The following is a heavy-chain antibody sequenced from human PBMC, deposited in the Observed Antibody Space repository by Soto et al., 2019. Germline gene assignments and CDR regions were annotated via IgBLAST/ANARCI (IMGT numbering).Heavy chain of an antibody. CDR2: INHSGST. CDR1: GGSFSGYY. Sequence: PSETLSLTCAVYGGSFSGYYWSWIHQPPGKGLEWIGEINHSGSTNYNPSLKSRVTISVDTSKNQFSLKLSSVTAADTAVYYCARGASSRNWFGPWGQGTLVTVSS. CDR3: ARGASSRNWFGP. V-gene: IGHV4-34*01. J-gene: IGHJ5*02. D-gene: IGHD6-13*01.